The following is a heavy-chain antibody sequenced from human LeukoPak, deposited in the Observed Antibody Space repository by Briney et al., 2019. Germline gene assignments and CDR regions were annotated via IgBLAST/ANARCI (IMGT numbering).Heavy chain of an antibody. D-gene: IGHD6-19*01. CDR1: GYTFTSYD. CDR2: MNPNSGNT. J-gene: IGHJ4*02. Sequence: ASVKVSCKASGYTFTSYDINWVRQATGQGLEWMGWMNPNSGNTGYAQKFQGRVTMTTDTSTSTAYMELRSLRSDDTAVYYCARALESSEKLDYWGQGTLVTVSS. V-gene: IGHV1-8*02. CDR3: ARALESSEKLDY.